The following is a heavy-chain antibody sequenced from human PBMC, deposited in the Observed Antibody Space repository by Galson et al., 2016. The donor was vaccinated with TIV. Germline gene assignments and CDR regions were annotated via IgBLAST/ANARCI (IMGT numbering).Heavy chain of an antibody. CDR1: GYSISSGYY. Sequence: LTCTVSGYSISSGYYWGWIRQPPGKGLEWIGNIYHTGSTYSNPSLRSRLTMSVDTSKNQFSLILSSVTAADTAVYYCARDCTSTTCHIYYYGMDVWGQGATVTVSS. CDR3: ARDCTSTTCHIYYYGMDV. CDR2: IYHTGST. V-gene: IGHV4-38-2*02. J-gene: IGHJ6*02. D-gene: IGHD2-2*02.